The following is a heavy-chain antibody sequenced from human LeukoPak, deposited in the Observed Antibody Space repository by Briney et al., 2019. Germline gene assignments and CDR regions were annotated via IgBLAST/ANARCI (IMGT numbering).Heavy chain of an antibody. J-gene: IGHJ4*02. V-gene: IGHV3-23*01. Sequence: GGSLRLSCAASGFTFSSYAMSWVRQAPGKGLEWVSAISGSGGSTYYADSVKGRFTISRDNSKNTLYLQMNSLRAEDTAVYYCAKDASSYYYDSSGYCDYWGQGTLVTVSS. CDR2: ISGSGGST. CDR1: GFTFSSYA. CDR3: AKDASSYYYDSSGYCDY. D-gene: IGHD3-22*01.